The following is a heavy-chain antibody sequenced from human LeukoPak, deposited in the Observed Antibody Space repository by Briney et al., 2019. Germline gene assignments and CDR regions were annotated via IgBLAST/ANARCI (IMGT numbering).Heavy chain of an antibody. Sequence: ASVKVSCKASGYTFTSYAIHWVRQAPGQRLEWLGWINTGNGDTRYSQTFQARVTIISDTSASTAYMELSSLRSEDTAVYYCARDLGSGSLHYWGQGTLVTVSS. CDR2: INTGNGDT. V-gene: IGHV1-3*04. CDR1: GYTFTSYA. CDR3: ARDLGSGSLHY. D-gene: IGHD1-26*01. J-gene: IGHJ4*02.